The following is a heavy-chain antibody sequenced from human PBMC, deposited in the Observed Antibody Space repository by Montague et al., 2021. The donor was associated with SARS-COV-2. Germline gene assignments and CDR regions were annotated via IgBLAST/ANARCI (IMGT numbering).Heavy chain of an antibody. CDR2: IDWDDDK. Sequence: PALVKPTQTLTLTCTFSGFSLSTSGMCVSWIRQPPGKALEWLARIDWDDDKYYSTSLKTRLTISKDTSKNQVVLTMTHMDPVDTATYYCARTHYDILPGYYYDMDVWGQGTTVTVSS. D-gene: IGHD3-9*01. CDR3: ARTHYDILPGYYYDMDV. V-gene: IGHV2-70*11. J-gene: IGHJ6*02. CDR1: GFSLSTSGMC.